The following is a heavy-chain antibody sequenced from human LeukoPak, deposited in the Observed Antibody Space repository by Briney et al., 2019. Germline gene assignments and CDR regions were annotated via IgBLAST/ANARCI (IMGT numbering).Heavy chain of an antibody. CDR3: AKDRYNYGSSVDY. D-gene: IGHD5-18*01. CDR2: ISGSGGDT. Sequence: GGSLRLSCAASGFIFSSYAMTWVRQAPGKGLEWVSGISGSGGDTDYADSLKGRSTISRDNSKNTLHLQMNSLRAEDTAVYYCAKDRYNYGSSVDYWGQGTLVTVSS. V-gene: IGHV3-23*01. J-gene: IGHJ4*02. CDR1: GFIFSSYA.